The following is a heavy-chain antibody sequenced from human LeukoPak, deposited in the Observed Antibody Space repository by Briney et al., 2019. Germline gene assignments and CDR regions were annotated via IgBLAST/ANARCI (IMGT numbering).Heavy chain of an antibody. J-gene: IGHJ4*02. Sequence: APVKVSCKASGYTFTSYDINWVRQATGQGLEWMGWMNPNSGNTGYAQKFQGRVTMTRNTSISTAYMELSSLRSEDTAVYYCARGVKRYYDFWSGYFVFDYWGQGTLVTVSS. V-gene: IGHV1-8*01. CDR1: GYTFTSYD. D-gene: IGHD3-3*01. CDR3: ARGVKRYYDFWSGYFVFDY. CDR2: MNPNSGNT.